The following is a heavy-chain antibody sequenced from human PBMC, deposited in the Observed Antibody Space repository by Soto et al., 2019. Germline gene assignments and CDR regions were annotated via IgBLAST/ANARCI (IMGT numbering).Heavy chain of an antibody. Sequence: GGSLRLSCAASGFTFSSYAMSWVRQAPGKGLEWVSAISGSGGSTYYADSVKGRFTISRDNSKNTLYLQMNSLRAEDTAVYYCAKDRLFIAVAGPYDYWGQGTLVTAPQ. CDR3: AKDRLFIAVAGPYDY. CDR1: GFTFSSYA. V-gene: IGHV3-23*01. D-gene: IGHD6-19*01. J-gene: IGHJ4*02. CDR2: ISGSGGST.